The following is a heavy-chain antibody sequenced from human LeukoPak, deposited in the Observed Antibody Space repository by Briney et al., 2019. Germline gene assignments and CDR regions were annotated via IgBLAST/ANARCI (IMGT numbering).Heavy chain of an antibody. CDR1: GYTFTGYY. CDR3: ARDQGSGWSEKADY. CDR2: INPNSGGT. Sequence: ASVKVSCKASGYTFTGYYMHWVRQAPGQGLEWMGWINPNSGGTNYAQKFQGRVTTTRDTSISTAYMELSRLRSDDTAVYYCARDQGSGWSEKADYWGQGTLVTVSS. D-gene: IGHD6-19*01. V-gene: IGHV1-2*02. J-gene: IGHJ4*02.